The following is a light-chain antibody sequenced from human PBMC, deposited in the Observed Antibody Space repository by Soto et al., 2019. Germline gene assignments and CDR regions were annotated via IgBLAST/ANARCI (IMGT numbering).Light chain of an antibody. V-gene: IGLV2-14*01. Sequence: QSALTQPASVSGSPGQSITISCTGTSSDVGGYNYVSWYQQHTGKAPKLMIYDVSNRPSGVSNRFSGSKSGNTASLTISGLQAEDEADYYCSSYTSSSTLLYVFGTGTKLTFL. CDR3: SSYTSSSTLLYV. J-gene: IGLJ1*01. CDR1: SSDVGGYNY. CDR2: DVS.